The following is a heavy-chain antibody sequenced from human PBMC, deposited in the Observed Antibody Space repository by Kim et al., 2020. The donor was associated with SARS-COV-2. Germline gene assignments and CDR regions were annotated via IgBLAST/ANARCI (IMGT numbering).Heavy chain of an antibody. CDR3: AIVTATMDWKEYYHH. J-gene: IGHJ1*01. CDR2: ISGSGGTT. Sequence: GGSLRLSCAASGFTFSTYAMTWVRQAPGKGLECVSGISGSGGTTYYADSVKGRFTISRDNSRNTLYLQMNSLRAEDTAVYYCAIVTATMDWKEYYHHWG. CDR1: GFTFSTYA. V-gene: IGHV3-23*01. D-gene: IGHD3-10*01.